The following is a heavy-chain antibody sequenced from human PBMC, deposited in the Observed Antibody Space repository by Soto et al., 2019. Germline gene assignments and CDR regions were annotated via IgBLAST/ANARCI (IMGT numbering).Heavy chain of an antibody. CDR1: GFIYTSYW. CDR3: ARVRYYDRNFDY. J-gene: IGHJ4*02. Sequence: EVQVVESGGGLVQPGGSLRLSCAASGFIYTSYWMSWVRQAPGKGLEWVASIKHDGTEKYYVDPVKGRFTISRDNAKNSVYLQMNSLRAEDTAVYYCARVRYYDRNFDYWGQGTLVTVSS. CDR2: IKHDGTEK. V-gene: IGHV3-7*03. D-gene: IGHD3-16*01.